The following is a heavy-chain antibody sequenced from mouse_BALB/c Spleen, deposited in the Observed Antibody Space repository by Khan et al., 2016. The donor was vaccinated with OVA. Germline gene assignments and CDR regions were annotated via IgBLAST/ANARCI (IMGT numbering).Heavy chain of an antibody. V-gene: IGHV9-3-1*01. Sequence: QIQLVQSGPELKKPGEPVKISCKASGYTFTKNGMNWAKQAPGKGLKWMGWINTYTGEPTYADDFKGRFAFSLETSASTAYLQINNLKNEDTATDFCARVGFAETMDSWGQGTTVTVSP. CDR2: INTYTGEP. CDR3: ARVGFAETMDS. J-gene: IGHJ4*01. CDR1: GYTFTKNG.